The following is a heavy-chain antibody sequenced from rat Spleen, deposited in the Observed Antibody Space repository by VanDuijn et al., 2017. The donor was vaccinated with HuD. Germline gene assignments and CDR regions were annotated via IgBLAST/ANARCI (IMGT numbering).Heavy chain of an antibody. D-gene: IGHD5-1*01. CDR3: ARGGRSYWYFDF. Sequence: EVQLVESGGGLVQPGRSLKLSCAASGFTFSNYGMAWVRQTPTKGLEWVASISTSGTYTYYRDSVKGRFTISRDNTKTTQYLQLDSLRSKDTATYYCARGGRSYWYFDFWGPGAMVTVSS. J-gene: IGHJ1*01. V-gene: IGHV5S14*01. CDR2: ISTSGTYT. CDR1: GFTFSNYG.